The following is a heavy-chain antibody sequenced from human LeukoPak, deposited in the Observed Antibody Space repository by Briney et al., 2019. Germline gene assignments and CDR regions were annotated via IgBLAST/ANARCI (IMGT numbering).Heavy chain of an antibody. CDR3: ASRRIVVVVAATLGYYYYGMDV. Sequence: ASEKVSCKASGGTFSSYAISWVRQAPGQGLEWMGGIIPIFGTANYAQQFQGRVTITADESTSTAYMELSSLRSEDTAVYYCASRRIVVVVAATLGYYYYGMDVWGQGTTVTVSS. CDR1: GGTFSSYA. V-gene: IGHV1-69*13. CDR2: IIPIFGTA. D-gene: IGHD2-15*01. J-gene: IGHJ6*02.